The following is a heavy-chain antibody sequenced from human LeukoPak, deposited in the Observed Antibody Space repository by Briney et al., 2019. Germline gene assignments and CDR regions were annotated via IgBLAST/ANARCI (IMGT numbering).Heavy chain of an antibody. CDR3: AFYYYGTRRFDP. CDR1: GFTFSNAW. CDR2: IKSKTDGGTT. J-gene: IGHJ5*02. V-gene: IGHV3-15*01. Sequence: GGSLRLSCAASGFTFSNAWMSWVRQAQGKGREWVGRIKSKTDGGTTDYAAPVKGRFTISRDDSKNTLYLQMNSLKTEDTAVYYCAFYYYGTRRFDPWGQGTLVTVSS. D-gene: IGHD3-10*01.